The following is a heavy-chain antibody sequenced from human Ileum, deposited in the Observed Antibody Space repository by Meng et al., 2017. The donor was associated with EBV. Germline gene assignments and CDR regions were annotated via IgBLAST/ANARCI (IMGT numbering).Heavy chain of an antibody. CDR2: ISTYNGDT. CDR3: ARDPSNSAGRRTYFDY. CDR1: GYIFYIHA. D-gene: IGHD3-10*01. V-gene: IGHV1-18*01. Sequence: QVPLVQSGAEVKKPVASVKGSCKTSGYIFYIHAISWLRQAPGQGLEWMGWISTYNGDTNYEQKLQDRVTITTDTSTSTAYMELRSLRSDDTAMYYCARDPSNSAGRRTYFDYWGQGTLVTVSS. J-gene: IGHJ4*02.